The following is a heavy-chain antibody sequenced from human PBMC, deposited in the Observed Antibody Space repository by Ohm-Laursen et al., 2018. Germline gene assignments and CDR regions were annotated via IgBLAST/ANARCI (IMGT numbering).Heavy chain of an antibody. J-gene: IGHJ4*02. CDR1: GFTLSSYD. CDR2: ISETGSHI. V-gene: IGHV3-21*04. CDR3: ARTDTAMVPDY. Sequence: SLRLSCAASGFTLSSYDMNWVRQAPGKGLEWISYISETGSHIYDADSMRGRFTISRDNAKNSLYLQMNSLRAEDTALYHCARTDTAMVPDYWGQGTLVTVSA. D-gene: IGHD5-18*01.